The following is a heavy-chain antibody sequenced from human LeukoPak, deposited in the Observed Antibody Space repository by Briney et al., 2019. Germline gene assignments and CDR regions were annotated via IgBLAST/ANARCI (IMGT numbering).Heavy chain of an antibody. V-gene: IGHV3-30*18. CDR1: GFXFSSYG. J-gene: IGHJ4*02. D-gene: IGHD5-18*01. Sequence: PGRSLRLSCAASGFXFSSYGMHWVRQAPGKGLEWVAVISYDGSNKYYADSVKGRFTISRDNSKNTLYLQMNSLRAEDTAVYYCAKVDIRGYSYGYFDYWGQGTMVTVSS. CDR3: AKVDIRGYSYGYFDY. CDR2: ISYDGSNK.